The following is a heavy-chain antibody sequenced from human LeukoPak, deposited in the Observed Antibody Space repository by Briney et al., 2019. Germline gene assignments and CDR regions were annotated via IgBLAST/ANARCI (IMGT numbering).Heavy chain of an antibody. D-gene: IGHD2-2*01. Sequence: GGSLRLSCAASGFTFSSYTMNWVRQAPGKGLVWVARFYSDGGRTNYADSVKGRFTISGDNAKNTQYLQMSSLRAEDTAVYYCASGYCSSTSCSLFDPWGQGTLVTVSS. J-gene: IGHJ5*02. CDR1: GFTFSSYT. CDR2: FYSDGGRT. V-gene: IGHV3-74*01. CDR3: ASGYCSSTSCSLFDP.